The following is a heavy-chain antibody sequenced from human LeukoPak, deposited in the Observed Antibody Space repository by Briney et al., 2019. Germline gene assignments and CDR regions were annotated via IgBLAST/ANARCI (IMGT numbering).Heavy chain of an antibody. CDR2: IYYSGST. Sequence: SETLSLTCTVSGGSISSYYRSWIRQPPGKGLEWIGYIYYSGSTNYNPSLKSRVTISVDTSKNQFSLKLSSVTAADTAVYYCARTSGYSSSWYLYYWGQGTLVTVSS. CDR1: GGSISSYY. V-gene: IGHV4-59*01. CDR3: ARTSGYSSSWYLYY. J-gene: IGHJ4*02. D-gene: IGHD6-13*01.